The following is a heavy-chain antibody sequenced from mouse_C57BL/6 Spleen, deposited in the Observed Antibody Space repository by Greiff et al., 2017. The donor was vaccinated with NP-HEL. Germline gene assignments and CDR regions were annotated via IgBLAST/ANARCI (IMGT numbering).Heavy chain of an antibody. CDR3: ARGDGYYPLAY. V-gene: IGHV1-55*01. Sequence: QVQLQQPGAELVKPGASVKMSCKASGYTFTSYWITWVKQRPGQGLEWIGDIYPGSGSTNYNEKFKSKATLTVDTASSTAYMQLSSLTSEDSAVYYCARGDGYYPLAYWGQGTLVTVSA. D-gene: IGHD2-3*01. J-gene: IGHJ3*01. CDR1: GYTFTSYW. CDR2: IYPGSGST.